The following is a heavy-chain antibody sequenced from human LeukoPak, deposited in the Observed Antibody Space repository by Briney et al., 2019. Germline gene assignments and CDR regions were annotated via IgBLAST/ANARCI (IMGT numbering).Heavy chain of an antibody. CDR2: INPNSGGT. J-gene: IGHJ6*02. Sequence: ASVKVSCRAFGYTFTNYAISWVRQAPGQGFEWMGWINPNSGGTNYAQKFQGWVTMTRDTSISTAYMELSRLRSDDTAVYYCARDLEVAGSEFYYYGMDVWGQGTTVTVSS. D-gene: IGHD6-19*01. CDR1: GYTFTNYA. CDR3: ARDLEVAGSEFYYYGMDV. V-gene: IGHV1-2*04.